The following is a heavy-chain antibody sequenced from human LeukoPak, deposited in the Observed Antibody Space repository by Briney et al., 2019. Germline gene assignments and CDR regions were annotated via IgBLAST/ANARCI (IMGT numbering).Heavy chain of an antibody. V-gene: IGHV3-23*01. CDR2: ISGSGGST. Sequence: PGGSLRLSCAASGFTFSSYAMSWVRQAPGKGLEWVSAISGSGGSTYYADSVKGRFTISRGNSKNTLYLQMNSLRVEDTAVYYCARDSSMLRGPLVIYYFDFWGQGTLVTVSS. CDR1: GFTFSSYA. J-gene: IGHJ4*02. CDR3: ARDSSMLRGPLVIYYFDF. D-gene: IGHD3-10*01.